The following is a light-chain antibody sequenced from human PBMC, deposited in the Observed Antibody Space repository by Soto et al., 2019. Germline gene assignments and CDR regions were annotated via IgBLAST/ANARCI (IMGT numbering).Light chain of an antibody. V-gene: IGLV2-14*03. CDR1: SSDVGGYNF. CDR3: CSYTRSSAHV. Sequence: QSALTQPASVSGSPGQSITISCTGTSSDVGGYNFVSWYQQHPGKVPKLMIYDVSDRPSGVSNRFSGSKSGNTASLTISELQAEDEADYYCCSYTRSSAHVFGTGTKLTVL. J-gene: IGLJ1*01. CDR2: DVS.